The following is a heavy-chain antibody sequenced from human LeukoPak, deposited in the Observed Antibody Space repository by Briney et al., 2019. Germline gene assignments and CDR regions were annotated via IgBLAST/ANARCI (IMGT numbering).Heavy chain of an antibody. CDR1: GGSISSGGDS. J-gene: IGHJ4*02. V-gene: IGHV4-30-2*01. CDR2: IYHSGST. D-gene: IGHD2-2*01. CDR3: AREARHCSSTSCYPYYFDY. Sequence: PSQTLSLTCAVSGGSISSGGDSWSWIRQPPGKGLEWIGYIYHSGSTYYNPSLKSRVTISVDRSKNQFSLKLSSVTAADTAVYYCAREARHCSSTSCYPYYFDYWGQGTLITVSS.